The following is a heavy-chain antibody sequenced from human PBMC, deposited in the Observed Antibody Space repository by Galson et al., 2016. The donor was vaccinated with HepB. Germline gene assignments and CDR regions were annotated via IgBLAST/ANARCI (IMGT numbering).Heavy chain of an antibody. Sequence: QSGAEVKKPGESLKISCKGSGYTFTNYWIAWVRQRPGKGLEWMGIIYAGDSETAYSPSFQGQVTISVDKSISTAYLQWSSLRASDTAMYYCARQGYSGSFSVGDRKDWFDPWGQGTLVTVSS. CDR1: GYTFTNYW. V-gene: IGHV5-51*01. CDR2: IYAGDSET. D-gene: IGHD5-12*01. CDR3: ARQGYSGSFSVGDRKDWFDP. J-gene: IGHJ5*02.